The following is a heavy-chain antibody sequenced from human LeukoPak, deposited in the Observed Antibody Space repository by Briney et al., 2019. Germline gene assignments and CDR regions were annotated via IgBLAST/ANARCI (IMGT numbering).Heavy chain of an antibody. J-gene: IGHJ4*02. CDR1: GFTFSSYS. Sequence: PGGSLRLSCAASGFTFSSYSMNWVRQAPGKGLEWVSSISSSSSCIYYADSVKGRFTISRDNAKNSLYLQMNSLRAEDTAVYYCASRFQQGVDYWGQGTLVTVSS. V-gene: IGHV3-21*01. D-gene: IGHD6-13*01. CDR2: ISSSSSCI. CDR3: ASRFQQGVDY.